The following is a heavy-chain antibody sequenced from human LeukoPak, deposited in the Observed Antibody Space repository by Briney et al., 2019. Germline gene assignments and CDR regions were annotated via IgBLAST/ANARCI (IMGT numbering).Heavy chain of an antibody. Sequence: GGSLRLSCAASGLTFSSYGMHWVREAPGKGLEWVAVIWYDGSNKYYADSVKGRSTISRDNSKNTLYLQMNSLRAEDTAVYYCAKDRRWLRQYYMDVWGKGTTVTVSS. CDR3: AKDRRWLRQYYMDV. D-gene: IGHD5-12*01. J-gene: IGHJ6*03. CDR2: IWYDGSNK. CDR1: GLTFSSYG. V-gene: IGHV3-33*06.